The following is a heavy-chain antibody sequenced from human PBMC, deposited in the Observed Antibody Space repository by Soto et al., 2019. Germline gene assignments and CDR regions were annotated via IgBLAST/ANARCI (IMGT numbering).Heavy chain of an antibody. Sequence: PGGSLRLSCAASGFAFYYYNMNWVRQAPGRGLEWVSSISGSGIDIHFTDSVKGRFTISRDNAKTSLYLQMDSLRPEDTAIYYCAIEGVTNYTHYYLALWGHGSLVTVSS. V-gene: IGHV3-21*01. CDR1: GFAFYYYN. J-gene: IGHJ4*01. CDR3: AIEGVTNYTHYYLAL. D-gene: IGHD4-4*01. CDR2: ISGSGIDI.